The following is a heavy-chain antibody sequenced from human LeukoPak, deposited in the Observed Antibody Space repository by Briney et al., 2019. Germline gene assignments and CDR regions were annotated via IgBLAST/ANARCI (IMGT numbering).Heavy chain of an antibody. CDR2: TNRGGSST. CDR3: ARDSVEWYIFDY. D-gene: IGHD3-3*01. V-gene: IGHV3-74*01. Sequence: GGSLRLSCAASGLAFSSYWMHWVRQAPGKGRVWVARTNRGGSSTAYADSVKGRFTISKDNANNTLYLLMNSLRAEDTAVYYCARDSVEWYIFDYWGQGTLVTVSS. CDR1: GLAFSSYW. J-gene: IGHJ4*02.